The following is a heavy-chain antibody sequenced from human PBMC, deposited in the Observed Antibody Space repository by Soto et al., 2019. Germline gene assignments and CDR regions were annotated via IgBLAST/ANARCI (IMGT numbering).Heavy chain of an antibody. CDR2: IYHSGST. J-gene: IGHJ4*02. V-gene: IGHV4-39*07. D-gene: IGHD2-15*01. CDR1: GGSISSSSYY. Sequence: SETLSLTCTVSGGSISSSSYYWGWIRQPPGEGLEWIGSIYHSGSTYYNPSLKSRVTISVDRSKNQFSLKLSPVTAADTAVYYYARAAGGSWDFDYWGQGTLVTVSS. CDR3: ARAAGGSWDFDY.